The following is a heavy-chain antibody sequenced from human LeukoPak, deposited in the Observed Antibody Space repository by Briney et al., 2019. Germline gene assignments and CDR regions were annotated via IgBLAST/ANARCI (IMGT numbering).Heavy chain of an antibody. Sequence: SETLSLTCAVYGGSFSGYYWSWIRQPPGKGLEWIGEINHSGSTNYNPSLKSRVTISVDTSKNQFSLKLSSVTAADTAVYYCARDLLNEGNHLDYWGQGTLVTVS. CDR3: ARDLLNEGNHLDY. CDR1: GGSFSGYY. CDR2: INHSGST. J-gene: IGHJ4*02. D-gene: IGHD4-23*01. V-gene: IGHV4-34*01.